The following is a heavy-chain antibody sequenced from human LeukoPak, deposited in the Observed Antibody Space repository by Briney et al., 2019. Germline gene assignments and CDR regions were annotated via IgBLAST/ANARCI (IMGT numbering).Heavy chain of an antibody. CDR2: IYSGGST. J-gene: IGHJ4*02. V-gene: IGHV3-53*01. CDR3: AREPYGDYVIDY. D-gene: IGHD4-17*01. Sequence: GGSLRLSCAASGFTVSSNYMSWVRQAPGKGLEWVSVIYSGGSTYYADSVKGRFTISRDNSKNTLYLQMNSLRAEDTAVYYCAREPYGDYVIDYWGQGTLVTVSS. CDR1: GFTVSSNY.